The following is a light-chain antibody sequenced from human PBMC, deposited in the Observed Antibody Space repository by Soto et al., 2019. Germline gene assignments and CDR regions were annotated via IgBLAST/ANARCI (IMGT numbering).Light chain of an antibody. J-gene: IGLJ2*01. CDR1: NSDVGGYNY. CDR3: CSYAGTFTFL. Sequence: QSVLTQPRSVSGSPGQSVTISCTGTNSDVGGYNYVSWYQQHPGKAPKLMIYDVSQRPSGVPDRFSASKSGNTASLTVSGLQAEDEADYYCCSYAGTFTFLFGGGTKVTVL. CDR2: DVS. V-gene: IGLV2-11*01.